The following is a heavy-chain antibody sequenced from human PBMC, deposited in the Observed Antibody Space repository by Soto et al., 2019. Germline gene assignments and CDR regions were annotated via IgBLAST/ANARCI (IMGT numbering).Heavy chain of an antibody. Sequence: ASVKVSCKASGYTFTSYGISWVRQAPGQGLEWMGWISAYNGNTNYAQKLQGRVTMTTDTSTSTAYMELRSLRSDDTAVSYCARDLEDYGDSYYRTAVWGQRNTVTVSS. V-gene: IGHV1-18*04. CDR1: GYTFTSYG. D-gene: IGHD4-17*01. J-gene: IGHJ6*01. CDR2: ISAYNGNT. CDR3: ARDLEDYGDSYYRTAV.